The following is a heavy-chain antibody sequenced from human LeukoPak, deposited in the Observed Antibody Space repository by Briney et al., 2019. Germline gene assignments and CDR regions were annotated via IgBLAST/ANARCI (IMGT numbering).Heavy chain of an antibody. CDR1: GFTFSSYG. D-gene: IGHD6-25*01. CDR2: IRYDGSNK. CDR3: AKRAAEGYYYYYYMDV. J-gene: IGHJ6*03. V-gene: IGHV3-30*02. Sequence: AGGSMRLSCAASGFTFSSYGMHWVRQAPGKGLEWVAFIRYDGSNKYYADSVKGRFTISRDNSKNTLYLQMNSLRAEDTAVYYCAKRAAEGYYYYYYMDVWGKGTTVTISS.